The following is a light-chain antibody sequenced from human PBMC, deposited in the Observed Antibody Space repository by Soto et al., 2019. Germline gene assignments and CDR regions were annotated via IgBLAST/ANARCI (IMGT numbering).Light chain of an antibody. CDR2: SNN. CDR3: AAWVDSLYGRV. J-gene: IGLJ1*01. V-gene: IGLV1-44*01. Sequence: QSAPTQPPSASGTPGQRVTISCSGSRSNIGSNPVNWYQQLPGTAPKLLIDSNNQRPSGVPDRFSGSRSGTSASLAISGLQSEDEADYYCAAWVDSLYGRVFGTGTKVTVL. CDR1: RSNIGSNP.